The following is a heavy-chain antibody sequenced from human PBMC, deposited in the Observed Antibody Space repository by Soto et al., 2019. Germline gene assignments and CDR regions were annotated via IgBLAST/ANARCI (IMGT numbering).Heavy chain of an antibody. CDR2: INHSGSA. Sequence: SETLSLTCAVYGGSFSGYYWSWIRQPPGKGLEWIGEINHSGSANYNPSLKSRVTISVDTSKNQFSLKLSSVTAADTAVYYCARVTGRYYYGMDVWGQGTTVTVSS. J-gene: IGHJ6*02. V-gene: IGHV4-34*01. CDR1: GGSFSGYY. CDR3: ARVTGRYYYGMDV.